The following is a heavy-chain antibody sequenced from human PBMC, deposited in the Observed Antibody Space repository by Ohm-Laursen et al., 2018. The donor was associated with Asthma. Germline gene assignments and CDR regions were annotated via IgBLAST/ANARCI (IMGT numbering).Heavy chain of an antibody. CDR1: CGSINNYW. CDR3: ARSTGWYRLDL. Sequence: SETLSLTCVLSCGSINNYWWSWVRQPPGKGLEWIGEISHSGAASFNPSLTSRVTISLDKSKTHFSLELTSVTAADTAVYYCARSTGWYRLDLWGQGTLVTVSS. V-gene: IGHV4/OR15-8*01. J-gene: IGHJ5*02. CDR2: ISHSGAA. D-gene: IGHD6-19*01.